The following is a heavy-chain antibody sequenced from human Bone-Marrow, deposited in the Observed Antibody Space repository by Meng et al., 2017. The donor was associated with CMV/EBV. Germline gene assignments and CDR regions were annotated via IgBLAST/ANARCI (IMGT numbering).Heavy chain of an antibody. CDR1: GYTFTSYY. Sequence: ASVKVSCKASGYTFTSYYMHWVRQAPGQGLEWMGIIDPSGGRTRYAQRFQGRVTLTGDTSTSTVYMELSSLKSEDTAVYYCARASLTNVDSDAYYFVFSFWGQGTLVTVSS. V-gene: IGHV1-46*01. CDR3: ARASLTNVDSDAYYFVFSF. D-gene: IGHD3-16*01. CDR2: IDPSGGRT. J-gene: IGHJ4*02.